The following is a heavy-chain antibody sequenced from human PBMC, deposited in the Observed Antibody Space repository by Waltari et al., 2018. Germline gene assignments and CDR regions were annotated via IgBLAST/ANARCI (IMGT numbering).Heavy chain of an antibody. J-gene: IGHJ4*02. CDR3: ARDAEYSGSYLDY. V-gene: IGHV3-11*04. CDR2: ISTSGGTI. D-gene: IGHD5-12*01. CDR1: GFSFGDYY. Sequence: QVQLVESGGGLVKPGGSLRLSCAASGFSFGDYYMNWIRQAPGKGLEWVSYISTSGGTIYYGDSVKGRFTISRDNAKNSLYLQMNSLRAEDTAVYFCARDAEYSGSYLDYWGRGTLVTVSS.